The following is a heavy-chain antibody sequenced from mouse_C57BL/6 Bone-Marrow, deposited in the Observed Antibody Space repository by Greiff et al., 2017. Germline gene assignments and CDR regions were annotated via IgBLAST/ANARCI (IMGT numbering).Heavy chain of an antibody. CDR3: ARGGNYVDYAMDY. D-gene: IGHD2-1*01. CDR1: GFTFSSYA. V-gene: IGHV5-4*01. CDR2: ISDGGSYT. Sequence: EVHLVESGGGLVKPGGSLKLSCAASGFTFSSYAMSWVRQTPEKRLEWVATISDGGSYTYYPDNVKGRFTISRDNAKNNLYLQMSHLKSEDTAMYYCARGGNYVDYAMDYWGQGTSVTVSS. J-gene: IGHJ4*01.